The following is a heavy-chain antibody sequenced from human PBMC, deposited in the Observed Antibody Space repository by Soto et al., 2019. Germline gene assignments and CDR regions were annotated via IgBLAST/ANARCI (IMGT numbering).Heavy chain of an antibody. D-gene: IGHD6-13*01. V-gene: IGHV1-8*01. CDR2: MNPNSGNT. Sequence: AVKVSCNPAGYPFTGYDIPRVRQATGQGLEWMGWMNPNSGNTGYAQKFKGRVTMTRNTSISTAYMELSRLRSEQTAVYYCARVRPDSSSWYSFDYWGQGTLVTVSS. CDR1: GYPFTGYD. J-gene: IGHJ4*02. CDR3: ARVRPDSSSWYSFDY.